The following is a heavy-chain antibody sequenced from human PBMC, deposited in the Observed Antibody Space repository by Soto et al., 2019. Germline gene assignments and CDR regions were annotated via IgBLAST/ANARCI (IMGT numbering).Heavy chain of an antibody. J-gene: IGHJ5*02. CDR3: ARERAEKLWFGEQYGEGFDP. V-gene: IGHV4-31*03. Sequence: QVQLQESGPGLVKPSQTLSLTCTVSGGSISSGGYYWSWIRQHPGKGLEWIGYIYYSGSTYYNPSLKSRVTISVDTSKNQFSLKLSSVTAADTAVYYCARERAEKLWFGEQYGEGFDPWGQGTLVTVSS. CDR1: GGSISSGGYY. CDR2: IYYSGST. D-gene: IGHD3-10*01.